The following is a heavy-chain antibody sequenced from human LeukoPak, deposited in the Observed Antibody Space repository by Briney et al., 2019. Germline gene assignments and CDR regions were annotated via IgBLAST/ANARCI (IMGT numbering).Heavy chain of an antibody. V-gene: IGHV1-2*02. J-gene: IGHJ4*02. D-gene: IGHD6-19*01. Sequence: ASVKVSCKASGYTFTGCYMHWVRQAPGQGLEWMGWINPNSGGTNYAQKFQGRVTMTRDTSISTAYMELSRLRSDDTAVYYCARVPTSGYSSGWYIYWGQGTLVTVSS. CDR1: GYTFTGCY. CDR3: ARVPTSGYSSGWYIY. CDR2: INPNSGGT.